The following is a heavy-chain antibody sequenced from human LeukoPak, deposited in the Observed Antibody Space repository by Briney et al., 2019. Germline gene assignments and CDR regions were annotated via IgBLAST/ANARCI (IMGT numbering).Heavy chain of an antibody. J-gene: IGHJ4*02. V-gene: IGHV1-18*04. CDR2: ISAYNGNT. D-gene: IGHD6-19*01. CDR3: LAVAGTIG. Sequence: ASVKVSCKASGYTFTSYYMHWVRQAPGQGLEWMGWISAYNGNTNYAQKLQGRVTMTADTSTSTAYMELRSLRSDDTAVYYCLAVAGTIGWGQGTLVTVSS. CDR1: GYTFTSYY.